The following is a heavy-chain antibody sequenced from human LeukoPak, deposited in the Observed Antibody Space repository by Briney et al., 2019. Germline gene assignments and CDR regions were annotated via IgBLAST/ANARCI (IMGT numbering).Heavy chain of an antibody. CDR3: ARDTSARRYGTDV. V-gene: IGHV3-7*01. CDR1: GFTFSSHW. J-gene: IGHJ6*02. CDR2: IKQDGSEK. D-gene: IGHD2-2*01. Sequence: GGSLRLSCEASGFTFSSHWMSWVRQAPGKGLEWVAIIKQDGSEKDYVDSVTGRFTISRDNAKNSLYLQMNSLRDEDTAVYYCARDTSARRYGTDVWGQGTTVTVSS.